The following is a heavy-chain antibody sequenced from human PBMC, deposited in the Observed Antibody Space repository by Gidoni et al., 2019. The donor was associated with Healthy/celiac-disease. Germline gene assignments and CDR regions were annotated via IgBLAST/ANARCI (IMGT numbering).Heavy chain of an antibody. CDR3: ATGFRYFQH. CDR1: GYTFTSYG. V-gene: IGHV1-18*04. CDR2: ISAYNGNT. J-gene: IGHJ1*01. Sequence: HVQLVQSGAEVKNPGASVKVSCQSSGYTFTSYGISRVRQAPGQGREWMGWISAYNGNTNYAQKHQGRVTMTTETATSTAYMELRSLRSDDTAVYYCATGFRYFQHWGQGTLVTVSS.